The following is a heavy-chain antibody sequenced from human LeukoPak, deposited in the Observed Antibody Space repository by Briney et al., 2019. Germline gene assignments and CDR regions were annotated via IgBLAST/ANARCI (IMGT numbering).Heavy chain of an antibody. Sequence: PSETLSLTCIVSGGSISSYYWSWIRQPPGKGLEWIGYIYYSGSTNYNPSLKSRVTISVDTSKNQFSLKLSSVTAADTAVYYCARGTGYSGYAFDYWGQGTLVTVSS. D-gene: IGHD5-12*01. CDR1: GGSISSYY. J-gene: IGHJ4*02. V-gene: IGHV4-59*08. CDR3: ARGTGYSGYAFDY. CDR2: IYYSGST.